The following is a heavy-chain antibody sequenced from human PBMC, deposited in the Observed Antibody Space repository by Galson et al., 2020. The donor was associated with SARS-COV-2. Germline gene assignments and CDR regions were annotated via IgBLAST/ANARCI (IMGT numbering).Heavy chain of an antibody. CDR1: GFTFNNYA. CDR2: IGGGGAST. Sequence: GGSLRLSCAASGFTFNNYAMGWVRQAPGKGLEWVPTIGGGGASTNYADSVRGRFTSSRDNFKNTLYLQMNSLRIEDTAVYYGAKRQHVTSGAIDIWGQWTMVTVSS. CDR3: AKRQHVTSGAIDI. V-gene: IGHV3-23*01. J-gene: IGHJ3*02. D-gene: IGHD2-21*02.